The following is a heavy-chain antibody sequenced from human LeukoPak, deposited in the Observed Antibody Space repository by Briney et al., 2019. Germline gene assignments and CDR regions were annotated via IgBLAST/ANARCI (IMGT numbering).Heavy chain of an antibody. CDR3: ARARSRFGYQVTDY. J-gene: IGHJ4*02. CDR1: GGSISSYY. CDR2: IYYNGNT. V-gene: IGHV4-59*01. Sequence: SQTLSLTCTVSGGSISSYYWSWFRQPPGKGLKWIGHIYYNGNTNYNPSLKSRVTISLDTSKNQFSLKVTSVTAADTAVYYCARARSRFGYQVTDYWGQGTLVTVSS. D-gene: IGHD2-2*01.